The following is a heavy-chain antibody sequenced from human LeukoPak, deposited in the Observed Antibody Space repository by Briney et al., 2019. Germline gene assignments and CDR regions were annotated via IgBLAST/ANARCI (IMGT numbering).Heavy chain of an antibody. CDR3: ARGPYGDYVDALDY. CDR2: ISDSSGTI. V-gene: IGHV3-48*01. D-gene: IGHD4-17*01. Sequence: GGSLRLSCAASGFTFSTYSMNWVRQAPGKGLEWVSYISDSSGTIYYADPVKGRFTISRDNAKNSLYLQMDSLRAEDTAVYYCARGPYGDYVDALDYWGQGTLITVSS. J-gene: IGHJ4*02. CDR1: GFTFSTYS.